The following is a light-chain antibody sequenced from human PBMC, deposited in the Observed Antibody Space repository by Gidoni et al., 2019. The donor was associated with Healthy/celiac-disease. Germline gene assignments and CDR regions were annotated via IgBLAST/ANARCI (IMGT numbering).Light chain of an antibody. CDR1: SLRSYY. Sequence: SSELTQDLAVSVALGQTVRITCQGDSLRSYYASWYQQKPGQAPVLVIYSKNNRPSGIPDRFSGSSSGNTASLTITGAQAEDEADYYCNSRDSSGNPVFGGGTQLTVL. J-gene: IGLJ7*01. CDR3: NSRDSSGNPV. CDR2: SKN. V-gene: IGLV3-19*01.